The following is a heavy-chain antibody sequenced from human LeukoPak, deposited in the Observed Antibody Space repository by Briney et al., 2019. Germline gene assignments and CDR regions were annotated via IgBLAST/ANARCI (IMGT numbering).Heavy chain of an antibody. Sequence: GGSLRLSCAASGFTFSSYAMSWVRHAPGKGLEWVSTISGSAATTYYTDSVKGRFTISRDNSRDTVYLRMKSLRVEDTAVYYCAKENYGDSTGGRFQHWGQGTLVTVSS. CDR3: AKENYGDSTGGRFQH. CDR2: ISGSAATT. D-gene: IGHD4-17*01. CDR1: GFTFSSYA. V-gene: IGHV3-23*01. J-gene: IGHJ1*01.